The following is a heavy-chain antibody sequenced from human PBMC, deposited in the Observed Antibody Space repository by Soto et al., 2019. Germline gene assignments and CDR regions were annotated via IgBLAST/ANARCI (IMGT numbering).Heavy chain of an antibody. Sequence: ASVKVSCKASGYTFTSYAMHWVRQAPGQRLEWMGWINAGNGNTKYSQKFQDRVTITRDTSAATAYMELTSLRSEDTAVYYCARDRGGGDFVDYWGQGTLVTVSS. V-gene: IGHV1-3*01. CDR1: GYTFTSYA. J-gene: IGHJ4*02. CDR3: ARDRGGGDFVDY. CDR2: INAGNGNT. D-gene: IGHD3-16*01.